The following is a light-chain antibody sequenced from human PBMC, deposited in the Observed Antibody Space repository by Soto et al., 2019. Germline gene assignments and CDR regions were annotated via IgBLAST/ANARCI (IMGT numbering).Light chain of an antibody. J-gene: IGLJ2*01. CDR3: TSWTTNTTII. CDR2: DVN. CDR1: SSDIGAYNF. Sequence: QSALTQPASVSGSPGQSITISCTGTSSDIGAYNFVSWYQQHPVKAPKLMLYDVNIRPSGVSNRFSVSKSGNTASRTSSGLQAEDEGDYYCTSWTTNTTIIFGGGTKVTV. V-gene: IGLV2-14*03.